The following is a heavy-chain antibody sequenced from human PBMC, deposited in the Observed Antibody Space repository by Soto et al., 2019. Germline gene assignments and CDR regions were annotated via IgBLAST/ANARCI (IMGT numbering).Heavy chain of an antibody. CDR2: ISYDGSNH. J-gene: IGHJ4*02. Sequence: VKLVESGGGVVQPGGSLRLSCAASGFTFNIYGMHWVRQAPDKGLEWVALISYDGSNHYYADSVEGRFTISRDNSKNTLFLQMNSLRADDTAVYYCAKDQASGQGSFDSWGQGTLVTVSS. CDR3: AKDQASGQGSFDS. CDR1: GFTFNIYG. V-gene: IGHV3-30*18.